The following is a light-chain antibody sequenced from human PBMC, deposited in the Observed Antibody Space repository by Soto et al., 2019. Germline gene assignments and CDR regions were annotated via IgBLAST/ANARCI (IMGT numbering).Light chain of an antibody. CDR2: DTS. J-gene: IGLJ3*02. CDR3: LLSYSGARV. V-gene: IGLV7-46*01. CDR1: TGAVTSGHY. Sequence: QAVLTQEPSLTVSTGGTVTLTCGSSTGAVTSGHYPYWVRQKPAQAPRTLIYDTSNTHSWTPARFSGSLLGGKAALTLSGAQPEDEAEYYCLLSYSGARVFGGGTQLTV.